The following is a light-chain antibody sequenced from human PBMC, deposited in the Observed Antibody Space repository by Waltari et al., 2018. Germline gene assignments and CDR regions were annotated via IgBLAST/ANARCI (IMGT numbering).Light chain of an antibody. CDR1: RSNVGTHF. CDR3: GTWDSSLSGSWV. Sequence: QSVLTQPPSVSEAAGQKVPISRSGSRSNVGTHFVLGSQQFPGTAPKLLIRDNNTRPSGIPDRFSGSKSATSATLDITGLQTGDEADYYCGTWDSSLSGSWVFGGGTKLTVL. CDR2: DNN. J-gene: IGLJ3*02. V-gene: IGLV1-51*01.